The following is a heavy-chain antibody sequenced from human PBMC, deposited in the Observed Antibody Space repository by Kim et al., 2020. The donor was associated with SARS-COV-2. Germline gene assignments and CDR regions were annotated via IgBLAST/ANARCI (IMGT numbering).Heavy chain of an antibody. V-gene: IGHV4-34*01. CDR3: ARGAYYDSSGYSWDMYYFDY. Sequence: RVTISVDTSKNQFSLKLSSVTAADTAVYYCARGAYYDSSGYSWDMYYFDYWGQGTLVTVSS. J-gene: IGHJ4*02. D-gene: IGHD3-22*01.